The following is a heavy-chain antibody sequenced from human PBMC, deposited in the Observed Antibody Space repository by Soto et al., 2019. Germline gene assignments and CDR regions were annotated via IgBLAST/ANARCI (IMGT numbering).Heavy chain of an antibody. V-gene: IGHV5-10-1*01. J-gene: IGHJ6*02. CDR3: ARHQYSSGTYYYGMDV. CDR1: GYSFTSYW. CDR2: IDPSDSYT. D-gene: IGHD6-19*01. Sequence: GESLKISCNGSGYSFTSYWTSWVRQMPGKGLEWMGRIDPSDSYTNYSPSFQGHVTISADKSISTAYLQWSSLKASDTAMYYCARHQYSSGTYYYGMDVWGQGTTVTVSS.